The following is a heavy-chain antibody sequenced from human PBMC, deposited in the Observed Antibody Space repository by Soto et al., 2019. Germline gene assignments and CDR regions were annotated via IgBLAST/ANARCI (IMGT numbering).Heavy chain of an antibody. V-gene: IGHV3-74*01. CDR3: IRGPRPSSVGTAAF. CDR1: GFVFNMYW. D-gene: IGHD2-2*01. Sequence: GGSLRLSCAASGFVFNMYWMHWVRQVPGEGPEWVTRINDDGTRTDYADSAKGRFTISRDNAKDILYLQMNALRVDDTAVYYCIRGPRPSSVGTAAFWGHGTLVTFSS. J-gene: IGHJ4*01. CDR2: INDDGTRT.